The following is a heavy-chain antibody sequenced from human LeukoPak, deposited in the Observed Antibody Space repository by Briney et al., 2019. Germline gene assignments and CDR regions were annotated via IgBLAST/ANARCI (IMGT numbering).Heavy chain of an antibody. CDR3: AKDRVEYSGYERYFDY. V-gene: IGHV3-33*06. CDR1: GFTFSSYG. J-gene: IGHJ4*02. CDR2: IWYDGSNK. Sequence: GGSLRLSCAASGFTFSSYGMHWVRQAPGKGLEWVAVIWYDGSNKYYADSVKGRFTISRDNSKNTLYLQMNSLRAEDTAVYYCAKDRVEYSGYERYFDYWGQGTLVTVSS. D-gene: IGHD5-12*01.